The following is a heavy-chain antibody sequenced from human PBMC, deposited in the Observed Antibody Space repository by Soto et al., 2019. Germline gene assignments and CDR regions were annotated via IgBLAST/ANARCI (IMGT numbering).Heavy chain of an antibody. Sequence: PGGSLRLSCAASGFTFSSYAMSWVRQAPGKGLEWVSAISGSGGSTYYADSVKGRFTISRDNSKNTLYLQMNSLRAEDTAVYYCAKAYLTAYYYYYYGMDVWGQGTTVTV. J-gene: IGHJ6*02. CDR2: ISGSGGST. D-gene: IGHD3-9*01. CDR1: GFTFSSYA. CDR3: AKAYLTAYYYYYYGMDV. V-gene: IGHV3-23*01.